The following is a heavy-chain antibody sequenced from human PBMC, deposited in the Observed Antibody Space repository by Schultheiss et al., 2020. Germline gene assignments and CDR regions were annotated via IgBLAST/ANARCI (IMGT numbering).Heavy chain of an antibody. CDR1: GGSISSYY. V-gene: IGHV4-59*12. CDR2: IYHSGST. Sequence: SQTLSLTCTVSGGSISSYYWSWIRQPPGKGLEWIGYIYHSGSTSYNPSLKSRVTISVDATKNQFSLRLSSVTVADTAVYYCARTIPPEYYEGWAFDYWGQGTLVTVSS. J-gene: IGHJ4*02. D-gene: IGHD2/OR15-2a*01. CDR3: ARTIPPEYYEGWAFDY.